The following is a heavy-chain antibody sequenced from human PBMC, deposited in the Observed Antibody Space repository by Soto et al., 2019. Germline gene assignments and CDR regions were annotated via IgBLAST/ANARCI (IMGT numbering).Heavy chain of an antibody. V-gene: IGHV4-30-4*01. D-gene: IGHD2-15*01. Sequence: QVQLQEWGPGLVKASQTLSLTCNVSGASVSSGDYYWSRIRQPPGKGLEWIGYISHSGSTYSNPSLRSRLAMSLDTSKNQFSLQVRSVTAADTAVYFCARDRVAVAVGDAWGPGTLVTVSS. J-gene: IGHJ5*02. CDR2: ISHSGST. CDR3: ARDRVAVAVGDA. CDR1: GASVSSGDYY.